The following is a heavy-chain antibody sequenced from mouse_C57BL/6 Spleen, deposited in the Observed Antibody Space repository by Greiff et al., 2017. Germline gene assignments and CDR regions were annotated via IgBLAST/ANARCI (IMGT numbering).Heavy chain of an antibody. V-gene: IGHV5-6*01. D-gene: IGHD4-1*01. Sequence: EVKLVESGGDLVKPGGSLKLSCAASGFTFSSYGMSWVRQTPDKRLEWVATISSGGSYTYYPDSVTGRFTISRDNAKNTLYLQMSSLKSEDTAMYYCASLTGLYYFDDGGQGTTLTVSS. CDR3: ASLTGLYYFDD. CDR2: ISSGGSYT. CDR1: GFTFSSYG. J-gene: IGHJ2*01.